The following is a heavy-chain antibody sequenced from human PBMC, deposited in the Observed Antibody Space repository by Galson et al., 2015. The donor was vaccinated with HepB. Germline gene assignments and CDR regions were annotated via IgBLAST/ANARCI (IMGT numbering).Heavy chain of an antibody. CDR2: IDPFSSHI. CDR1: GYSFTSYW. J-gene: IGHJ4*02. Sequence: QSGAEVKKPGESLRISCKGSGYSFTSYWISWVRHAPGKGLEWMGKIDPFSSHINYSPSFEGHVIISVDKSITTAYLQWSNLEASDSAIYYCVRSLYCSTTSCPFDFWGQGTLLTVSS. V-gene: IGHV5-10-1*01. D-gene: IGHD2-2*01. CDR3: VRSLYCSTTSCPFDF.